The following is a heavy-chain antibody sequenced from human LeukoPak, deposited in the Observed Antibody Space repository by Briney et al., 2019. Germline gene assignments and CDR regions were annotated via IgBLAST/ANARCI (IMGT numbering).Heavy chain of an antibody. V-gene: IGHV1-8*01. CDR2: MNPNSGNT. Sequence: DSVKVSCKASGYTFTSYDINWVRQATGQGLEWMGFMNPNSGNTVYAQKFQGRVTMTRDTYISTAYMQLSSLRSEDTALYYCARVPRELGAYWGQGTLVTVSS. J-gene: IGHJ4*02. CDR3: ARVPRELGAY. CDR1: GYTFTSYD. D-gene: IGHD3-16*01.